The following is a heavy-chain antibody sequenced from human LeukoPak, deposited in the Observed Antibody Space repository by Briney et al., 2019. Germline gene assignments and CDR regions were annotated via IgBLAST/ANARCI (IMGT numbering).Heavy chain of an antibody. J-gene: IGHJ4*02. CDR2: ISSSRTII. CDR1: GFTFSRYS. V-gene: IGHV3-48*02. D-gene: IGHD5-18*01. CDR3: ATLSGDSHGYDY. Sequence: GGSLRLSCAASGFTFSRYSMNWVRQAPGKGLEWVSYISSSRTIISNADSVKGRFTISTDNVKNSLYLQMNSLRDEDTAVYYCATLSGDSHGYDYWGLGTLVTVSS.